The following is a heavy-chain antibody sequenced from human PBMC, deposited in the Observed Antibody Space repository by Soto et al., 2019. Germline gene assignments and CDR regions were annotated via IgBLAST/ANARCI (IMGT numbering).Heavy chain of an antibody. V-gene: IGHV4-39*01. CDR2: TYYSGST. J-gene: IGHJ2*01. Sequence: QLQLQESGPGLVKPSETLSLTCTVSGGSISSSSYYWGWIRQPPGKGLEWIGSTYYSGSTYYNPSLRSRVTISVDKSKNQFSPKLSAVTAADTAVYYCASPSGSYWYFDLWGRGTLVTASS. CDR3: ASPSGSYWYFDL. D-gene: IGHD2-15*01. CDR1: GGSISSSSYY.